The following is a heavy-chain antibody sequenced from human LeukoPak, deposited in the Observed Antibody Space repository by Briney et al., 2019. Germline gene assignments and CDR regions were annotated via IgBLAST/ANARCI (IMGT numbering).Heavy chain of an antibody. CDR1: GFTFGDYA. V-gene: IGHV3-49*04. Sequence: PGRSLRLSCTASGFTFGDYAVSWVRQAPGKGLEWVGFIRSKAYGGTTEYAASVKGRFTISRDDSKSIAYLQMNSLKTEDTAVYYCTRDVVRSRYYYGSGSYSDYYYYGMDVWGKGTTVTVSS. CDR3: TRDVVRSRYYYGSGSYSDYYYYGMDV. CDR2: IRSKAYGGTT. D-gene: IGHD3-10*01. J-gene: IGHJ6*04.